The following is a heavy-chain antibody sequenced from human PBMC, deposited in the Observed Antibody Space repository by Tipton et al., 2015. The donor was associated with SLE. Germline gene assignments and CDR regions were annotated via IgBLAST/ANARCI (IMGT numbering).Heavy chain of an antibody. CDR1: GGSISSYR. CDR2: IYYIGST. Sequence: GSLRLSCTVSGGSISSYRWSWIRQPPGKGLEWIGYIYYIGSTNYNPSLRSPVTMSIDTSKKQFSLKLRSVTAADTAVYYCVKDRREAGSFDYWGQGTLVTVSS. CDR3: VKDRREAGSFDY. D-gene: IGHD3-10*01. J-gene: IGHJ4*02. V-gene: IGHV4-59*12.